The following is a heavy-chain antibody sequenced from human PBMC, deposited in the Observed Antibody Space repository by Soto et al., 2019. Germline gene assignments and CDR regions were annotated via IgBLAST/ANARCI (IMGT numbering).Heavy chain of an antibody. CDR3: ARDRGVAPPVAGNTHYYYYMDV. Sequence: QDQLVQSGAEVKKPGASVTGSCKASGYSFTNYGITWVRQAPGQGLEWMGWISGFNGNTHYAQKLQGRVTMTTDASTSTAYMELRSLRSDDTAVYYCARDRGVAPPVAGNTHYYYYMDVWGKGTTVTVSS. CDR2: ISGFNGNT. J-gene: IGHJ6*03. CDR1: GYSFTNYG. V-gene: IGHV1-18*01. D-gene: IGHD6-19*01.